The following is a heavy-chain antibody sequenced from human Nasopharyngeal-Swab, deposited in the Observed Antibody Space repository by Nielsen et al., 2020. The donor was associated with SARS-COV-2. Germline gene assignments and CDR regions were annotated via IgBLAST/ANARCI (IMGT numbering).Heavy chain of an antibody. CDR2: ISSDGGA. J-gene: IGHJ5*02. CDR1: GFSISGYW. V-gene: IGHV3-74*01. CDR3: LRGMAGYGWFDP. D-gene: IGHD2-2*03. Sequence: GESLKISCAASGFSISGYWMHWVRQAPGKGPVWVSRISSDGGANYADSATGRFTISRDNAKNTVYLQMNSLRDEDTAVYYCLRGMAGYGWFDPWGQGILVTVSS.